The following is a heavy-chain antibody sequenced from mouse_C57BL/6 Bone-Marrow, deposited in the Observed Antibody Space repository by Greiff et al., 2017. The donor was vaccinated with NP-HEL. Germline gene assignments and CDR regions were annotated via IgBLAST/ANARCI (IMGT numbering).Heavy chain of an antibody. V-gene: IGHV1-69*01. Sequence: QVQLQQPGAELVMPGASVKLSCKASGYTFTSYWMHWVKQRPGQGLEWIGEIDPSDSYTNYNQKFKGKSTLTVDKSSSTAYMQLSSLTSEDSAVYYCARGNDVYYVGWYFDVWGTGTTVTVSS. CDR1: GYTFTSYW. D-gene: IGHD2-3*01. CDR3: ARGNDVYYVGWYFDV. J-gene: IGHJ1*03. CDR2: IDPSDSYT.